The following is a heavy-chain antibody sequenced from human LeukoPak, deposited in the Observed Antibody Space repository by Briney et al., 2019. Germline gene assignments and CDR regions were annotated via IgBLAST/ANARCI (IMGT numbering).Heavy chain of an antibody. CDR3: AKQAGLWQYCGGDCYFDY. CDR2: ISYDGSNK. D-gene: IGHD2-21*02. Sequence: GGSRRPSCAAFGFTFSSFGMHWVRQVPGKGLEWGAVISYDGSNKYYADSVKGRFTISRDNSKNTLYLQMNSLRAEDTAVYYCAKQAGLWQYCGGDCYFDYWGQGTLVTVSS. CDR1: GFTFSSFG. J-gene: IGHJ4*02. V-gene: IGHV3-30*18.